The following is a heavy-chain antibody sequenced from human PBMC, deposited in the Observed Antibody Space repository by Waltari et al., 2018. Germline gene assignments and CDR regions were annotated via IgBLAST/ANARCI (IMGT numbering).Heavy chain of an antibody. V-gene: IGHV4-59*01. CDR3: AQGGYYDSGAFDI. J-gene: IGHJ3*02. D-gene: IGHD3-22*01. CDR2: IYYSGST. Sequence: QVQLQESGPGLVKPSETLSLTCTVSGGSISSYSWSWIRQPPGKGLEWIWYIYYSGSTNYNPSLKSRVTISVDTSKNQFSLKLSSVTAADTAVYYCAQGGYYDSGAFDIWGQGTMVTVSS. CDR1: GGSISSYS.